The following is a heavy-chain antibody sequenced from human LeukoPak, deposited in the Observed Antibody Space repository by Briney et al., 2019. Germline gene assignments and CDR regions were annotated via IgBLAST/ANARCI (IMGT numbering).Heavy chain of an antibody. V-gene: IGHV3-72*01. CDR1: GFTFSDHY. Sequence: GGSLRLSCAASGFTFSDHYMDWVRQAPGKGLEWVGRTRNKANSYTTEYAASVKGRFTISRDERKNSLYLQMNSLKTEDTAVYYCARRGQSIAAAGYYFDYWGQGTLVTVSS. CDR3: ARRGQSIAAAGYYFDY. CDR2: TRNKANSYTT. D-gene: IGHD6-13*01. J-gene: IGHJ4*02.